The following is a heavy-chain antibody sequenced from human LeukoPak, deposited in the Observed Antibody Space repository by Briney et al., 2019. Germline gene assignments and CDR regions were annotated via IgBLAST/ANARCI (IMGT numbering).Heavy chain of an antibody. D-gene: IGHD6-25*01. J-gene: IGHJ6*03. V-gene: IGHV4-31*03. CDR2: IFYSGNT. CDR1: GGSISSGNYY. Sequence: PSETLSLTCTVSGGSISSGNYYWSWIRQHPGKGLEWIGYIFYSGNTYCNPSLKSRVTISVDTSKNQFSLKLTSVTAADTAVYYCARAQRPSLYYYYMDVWGKGTTVTVSS. CDR3: ARAQRPSLYYYYMDV.